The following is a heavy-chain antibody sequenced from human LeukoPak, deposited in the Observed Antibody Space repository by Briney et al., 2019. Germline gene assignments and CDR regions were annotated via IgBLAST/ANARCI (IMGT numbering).Heavy chain of an antibody. CDR1: GYTFTSYG. Sequence: ASVKVSCKASGYTFTSYGISWVRQAPGQGLEWMGWISAYSGKTNYAQKVQDRVTMTTDTSTSTAYLEVRGLRSDDTAVYYCARDRHCSGTTCYDFWGQGTLVTVSS. CDR3: ARDRHCSGTTCYDF. D-gene: IGHD2-2*01. CDR2: ISAYSGKT. J-gene: IGHJ4*02. V-gene: IGHV1-18*01.